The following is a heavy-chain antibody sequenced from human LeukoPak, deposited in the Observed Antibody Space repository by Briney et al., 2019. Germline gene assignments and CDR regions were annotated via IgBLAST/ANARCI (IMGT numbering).Heavy chain of an antibody. CDR1: GFTFSKND. J-gene: IGHJ4*02. CDR3: ARDLYDYGSY. D-gene: IGHD4/OR15-4a*01. CDR2: INVNGDRT. Sequence: PGGSLRLSCSASGFTFSKNDMYWVRQAPGKGLEYVSAINVNGDRTYYADSVKGRFTISRDNSKNTLYLQMNSLRTEDTAVYYCARDLYDYGSYWGRGTLVTVSS. V-gene: IGHV3-64*04.